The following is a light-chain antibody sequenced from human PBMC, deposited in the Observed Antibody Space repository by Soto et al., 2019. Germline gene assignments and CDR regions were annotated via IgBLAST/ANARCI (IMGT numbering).Light chain of an antibody. J-gene: IGKJ4*01. V-gene: IGKV2-28*01. CDR2: LGS. CDR1: QSLLHSNGYNC. Sequence: DIVMTQSPLSLPVTPGEPASISCRSSQSLLHSNGYNCLDWYLQKPGQPPQLLIYLGSNRASGVPDRFSGSRSGTDFTLKISRVEAEDVGTYYCMQALQTPLTFGGGTKVEIK. CDR3: MQALQTPLT.